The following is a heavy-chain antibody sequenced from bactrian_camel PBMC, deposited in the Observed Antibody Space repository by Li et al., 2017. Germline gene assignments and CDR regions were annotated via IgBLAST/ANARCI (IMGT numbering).Heavy chain of an antibody. Sequence: QVQLVESGGGSVQPGGSLRLSCEGSAYTTGCMGWFRQAPGKEAEGVAAISTIGSTSYADSVKGRFTISQDNAKNTVYLQMNSLKPEDTAMYHCASGGLAPGYRWDDPRRYNFWGLGTQVTVS. CDR3: ASGGLAPGYRWDDPRRYNF. CDR1: AYTTGC. CDR2: ISTIGST. D-gene: IGHD5*01. J-gene: IGHJ4*01. V-gene: IGHV3S53*01.